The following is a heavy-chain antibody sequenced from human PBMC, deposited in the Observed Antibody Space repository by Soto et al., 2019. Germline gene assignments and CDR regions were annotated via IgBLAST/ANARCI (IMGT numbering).Heavy chain of an antibody. CDR3: ARDRGTAVAGTMD. Sequence: EVQLVESGGGLVKPGGSLRLSCAASGFTFSTYNMNWVRQAPGKGLEWVSSISGSSSFMEYADSVTGRFTISRDNAKNSLYLQMNSLRAEDTAVYYCARDRGTAVAGTMDWGQGTLVTVSS. CDR2: ISGSSSFM. D-gene: IGHD6-19*01. V-gene: IGHV3-21*01. J-gene: IGHJ4*02. CDR1: GFTFSTYN.